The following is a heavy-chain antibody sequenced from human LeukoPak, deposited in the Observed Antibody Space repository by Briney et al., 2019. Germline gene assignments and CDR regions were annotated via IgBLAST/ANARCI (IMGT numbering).Heavy chain of an antibody. J-gene: IGHJ4*02. V-gene: IGHV1-2*02. Sequence: ASVKVSCKASGYTFTGYYRHWVRQAPGQGLEWMGWINPNSGGTNYAQKFQGRVTMTRDTSISTAYMELSRLRSDDTAVYYCARSFITMVRGVMEYWGQGTLVTVSS. CDR1: GYTFTGYY. CDR2: INPNSGGT. CDR3: ARSFITMVRGVMEY. D-gene: IGHD3-10*01.